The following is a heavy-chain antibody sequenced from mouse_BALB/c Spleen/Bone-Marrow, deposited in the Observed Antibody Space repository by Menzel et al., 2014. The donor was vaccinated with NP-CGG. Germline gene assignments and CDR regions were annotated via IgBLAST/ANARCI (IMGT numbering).Heavy chain of an antibody. V-gene: IGHV5-6-4*01. CDR1: GFSFSSYS. Sequence: EVHLVESGGGLVKSGGSLKLSCAASGFSFSSYSMSWVRQTPEKRLEWVATISSGGHDTYYPDSVKGRFTISRDNAKNTLYLQMSSLKSEDTAMYYCSKDGGYDYSYYFDYWGQGTTLTVSS. D-gene: IGHD2-4*01. J-gene: IGHJ2*01. CDR2: ISSGGHDT. CDR3: SKDGGYDYSYYFDY.